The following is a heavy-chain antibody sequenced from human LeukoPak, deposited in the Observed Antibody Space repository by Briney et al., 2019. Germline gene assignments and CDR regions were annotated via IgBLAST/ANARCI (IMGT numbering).Heavy chain of an antibody. J-gene: IGHJ4*02. CDR1: GFTFSSYW. CDR3: AAERFYVFAY. V-gene: IGHV3-15*01. CDR2: IKSKNDGGTT. Sequence: GGSLRLSCAASGFTFSSYWMTWVRQAPGKGLEWVGHIKSKNDGGTTDYGAPVKGRFTISRDDSKNTLYLQMSSLKTEDTAVYYCAAERFYVFAYWGQGTLVTVSS. D-gene: IGHD3-16*01.